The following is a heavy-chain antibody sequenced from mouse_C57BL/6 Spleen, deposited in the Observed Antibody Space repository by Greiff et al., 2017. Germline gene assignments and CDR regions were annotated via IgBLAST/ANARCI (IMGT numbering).Heavy chain of an antibody. Sequence: EVKLVESGGGLVKPGGSLKLSCPASGFTFSSYAMSWVRRTPEKRLGWVATISDGGSYTYYPDNVKGRFTISRDKAKNNLYLQMSHLKSEDTAMYYCARDEYWGQGTTLTVSS. CDR2: ISDGGSYT. CDR3: ARDEY. CDR1: GFTFSSYA. V-gene: IGHV5-4*01. J-gene: IGHJ2*01.